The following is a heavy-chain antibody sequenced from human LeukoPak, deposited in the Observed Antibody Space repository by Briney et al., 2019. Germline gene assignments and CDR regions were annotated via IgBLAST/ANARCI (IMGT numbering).Heavy chain of an antibody. V-gene: IGHV4-31*03. D-gene: IGHD3-22*01. CDR1: GGSISSGGYY. Sequence: SQTLSLTCTVSGGSISSGGYYWSWIRQHPGKGLEWIGYIYYSGSTYYNPSLKSRVTISVDTSKNQFCLKLSSVTAADTAVYYCARGSYDSSGYRIYYYYGMDVWGQGTTVTVSS. CDR2: IYYSGST. J-gene: IGHJ6*02. CDR3: ARGSYDSSGYRIYYYYGMDV.